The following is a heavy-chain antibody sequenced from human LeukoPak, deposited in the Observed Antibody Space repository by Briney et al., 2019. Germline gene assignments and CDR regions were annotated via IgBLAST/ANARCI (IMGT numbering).Heavy chain of an antibody. D-gene: IGHD3-10*01. Sequence: LTGGSLRLSCAASGFTVSSNYMSWVRQAPGKGLEWVSVIYSGGSTYYADSVKGRFTISRDTSKNTLYLQMNSLGADDTALYYCASHSGSYYGWFDPWGQGTLVTVSS. CDR2: IYSGGST. V-gene: IGHV3-66*04. J-gene: IGHJ5*02. CDR1: GFTVSSNY. CDR3: ASHSGSYYGWFDP.